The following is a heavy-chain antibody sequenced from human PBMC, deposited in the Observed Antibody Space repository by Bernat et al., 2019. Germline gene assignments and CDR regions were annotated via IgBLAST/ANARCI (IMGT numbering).Heavy chain of an antibody. J-gene: IGHJ4*02. D-gene: IGHD2-15*01. CDR3: AKGPVVVAATTD. V-gene: IGHV3-30*18. CDR1: GFTFSSYG. CDR2: ISYDGSNK. Sequence: QVQLVESGGGVVQPGRSLRLSCAASGFTFSSYGMHWIRQAPGKGLEWVAVISYDGSNKYYADSVKGRFTISRDNSKNTLYLQMNSLRAEDTAVYYCAKGPVVVAATTDWGQGTLVTVSS.